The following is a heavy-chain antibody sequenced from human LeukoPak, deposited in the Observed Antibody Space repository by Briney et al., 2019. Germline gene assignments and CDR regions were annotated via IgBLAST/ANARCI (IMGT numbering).Heavy chain of an antibody. Sequence: GGSLRLSCAASGFTFSSYAMSWVRRAPGKGLEWVSAISGSGGSTYYADSVKGRSTISRDNSKNTLYLQMNSLRAEDTAVYYCARESHYDSSGTLAFDYWGQGTLVTVSS. CDR1: GFTFSSYA. D-gene: IGHD3-22*01. J-gene: IGHJ4*02. CDR2: ISGSGGST. V-gene: IGHV3-23*01. CDR3: ARESHYDSSGTLAFDY.